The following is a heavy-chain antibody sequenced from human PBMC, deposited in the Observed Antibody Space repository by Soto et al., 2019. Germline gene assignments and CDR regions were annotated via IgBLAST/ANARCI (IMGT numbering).Heavy chain of an antibody. CDR3: ARGNRIEAFDI. J-gene: IGHJ3*02. CDR2: ISAYKGNT. Sequence: ASVKVSCKASGYTFTSYGISWVRQAPGQGLEWMGWISAYKGNTNYAQKLQGRVTMTTDTSTSTAYMELRSLRPHHTAEYYCARGNRIEAFDIWGQGKMVTASS. CDR1: GYTFTSYG. V-gene: IGHV1-18*01. D-gene: IGHD2-15*01.